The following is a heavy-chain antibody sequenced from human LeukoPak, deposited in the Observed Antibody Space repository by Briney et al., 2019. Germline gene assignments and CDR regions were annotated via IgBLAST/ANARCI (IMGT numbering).Heavy chain of an antibody. CDR1: GGSFSGYY. CDR3: ARVQLEGWFDP. V-gene: IGHV4-34*01. Sequence: SETLSLTCAVYGGSFSGYYWSWIRQPPGKGLEWIGEINHSGSTNYNPSLKSRVTISVDTSKNQFSLKLSSVTAADTAVYYCARVQLEGWFDPWGQGTLVTVSS. D-gene: IGHD1-1*01. CDR2: INHSGST. J-gene: IGHJ5*02.